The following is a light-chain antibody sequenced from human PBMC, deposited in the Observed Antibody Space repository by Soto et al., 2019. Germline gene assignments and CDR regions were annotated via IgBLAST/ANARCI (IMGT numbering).Light chain of an antibody. V-gene: IGKV4-1*01. CDR1: QSVLYSSNSQNY. J-gene: IGKJ2*01. CDR3: QQYYTSPYT. Sequence: DIVMTQAPESLSVSLGERATINCKSSQSVLYSSNSQNYLAWYQQKPGQPPRLLIYWASTRESGVPDRFRGRGSGTDFTLTISSLQAEDVAVYYCQQYYTSPYTFGQGTKLEIK. CDR2: WAS.